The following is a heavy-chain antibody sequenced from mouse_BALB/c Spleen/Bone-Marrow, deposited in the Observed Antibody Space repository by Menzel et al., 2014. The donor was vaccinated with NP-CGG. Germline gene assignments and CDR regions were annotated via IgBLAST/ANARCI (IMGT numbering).Heavy chain of an antibody. V-gene: IGHV1S56*01. CDR1: GYTFTSYD. Sequence: VQLVESGPELVKPEALVKISCKASGYTFTSYDINWVKQRPGQGLEWIGWIYPGDGNTKYNEKFKGKATLTADKSSSTAYMQLSSLTSENSAVYFCTRGGYGNYVGYAMDYWGQGTSVTVSS. D-gene: IGHD2-10*02. J-gene: IGHJ4*01. CDR2: IYPGDGNT. CDR3: TRGGYGNYVGYAMDY.